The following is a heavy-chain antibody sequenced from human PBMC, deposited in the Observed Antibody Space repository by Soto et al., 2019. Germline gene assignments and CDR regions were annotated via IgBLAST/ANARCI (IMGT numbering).Heavy chain of an antibody. V-gene: IGHV1-18*01. D-gene: IGHD2-2*01. CDR3: ARVDCSSTSCYDWFDP. Sequence: GASVKVSCKASGYTFTSYGSTWVRQAPGQGLEWVGWISAYNGNTNYAQKLQGRVTMTTDTSTSTAYMELRSLRSDDTAVYYCARVDCSSTSCYDWFDPWGQGTLVTSPQ. CDR1: GYTFTSYG. CDR2: ISAYNGNT. J-gene: IGHJ5*02.